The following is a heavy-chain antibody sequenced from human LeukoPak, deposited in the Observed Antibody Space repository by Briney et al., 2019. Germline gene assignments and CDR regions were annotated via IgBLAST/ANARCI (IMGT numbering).Heavy chain of an antibody. Sequence: GGSLRLSCAASGFTFSSYAMSWVRQAPGKGLEWVSAISGSGGSTYYADSVKGRFTISRDNSKNTLYLQMNSLRAEDTAVYYCAKTCGGDCYSRQADAFDIWGQGTMVTVSS. CDR3: AKTCGGDCYSRQADAFDI. J-gene: IGHJ3*02. V-gene: IGHV3-23*01. D-gene: IGHD2-21*02. CDR2: ISGSGGST. CDR1: GFTFSSYA.